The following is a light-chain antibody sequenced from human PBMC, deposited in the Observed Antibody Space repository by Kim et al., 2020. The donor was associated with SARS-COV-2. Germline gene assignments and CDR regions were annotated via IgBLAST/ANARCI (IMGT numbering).Light chain of an antibody. J-gene: IGLJ3*02. V-gene: IGLV1-51*01. CDR1: TSNIENNY. CDR3: GTWDSSLSAWV. CDR2: DNN. Sequence: GQKGTTTRYGTTSNIENNYVYWYQPLPATAPKLLIYDNNKRPSGIPDRFSGSKSGTSATLGITGLQTEDEADYYCGTWDSSLSAWVFGGGTQLTVL.